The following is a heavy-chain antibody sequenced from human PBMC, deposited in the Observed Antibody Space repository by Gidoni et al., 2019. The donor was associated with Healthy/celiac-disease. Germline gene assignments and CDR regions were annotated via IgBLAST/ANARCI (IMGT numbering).Heavy chain of an antibody. CDR3: AREGGYDYIWGSPPHAFDI. Sequence: QVQLQESVPGLVKPSETLSLTCTVSGGSISSYYWSWIRQPPGKGLEWTGYIYYSGSTNYNPPLKSRVTISVDTSKNQFSLKLSSVTAADTAVYYCAREGGYDYIWGSPPHAFDIWGQGTMVTVSS. D-gene: IGHD3-16*01. J-gene: IGHJ3*02. V-gene: IGHV4-59*01. CDR1: GGSISSYY. CDR2: IYYSGST.